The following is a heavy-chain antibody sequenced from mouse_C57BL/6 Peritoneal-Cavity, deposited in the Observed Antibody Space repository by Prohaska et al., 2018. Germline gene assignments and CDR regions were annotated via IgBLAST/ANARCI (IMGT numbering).Heavy chain of an antibody. CDR3: ASGRLLPY. CDR1: GYTLTTAG. CDR2: INTHAGEP. Sequence: QIQLVQSGPELKKPGETVKISCKASGYTLTTAGMQRVQKMPGKGFKWIGWINTHAGEPKYAEDFRRRFAFSLETSASTAYLQRSNLKNEESATDFCASGRLLPYWGQGTTLTVSS. V-gene: IGHV9-4*01. D-gene: IGHD5-5*01. J-gene: IGHJ2*01.